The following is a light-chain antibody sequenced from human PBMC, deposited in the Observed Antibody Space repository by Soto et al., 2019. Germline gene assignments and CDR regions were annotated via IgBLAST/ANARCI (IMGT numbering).Light chain of an antibody. J-gene: IGKJ1*01. V-gene: IGKV3-20*01. CDR3: QQYGSSRT. CDR2: DAS. CDR1: QSVSSSY. Sequence: EIVLTQSPGTLSLSPGERATLSCRASQSVSSSYLAWYQQKPGQAPRLLIYDASSRATGIPDRFSGSGPGTDFTLTISRLEPEDFAVYYCQQYGSSRTFGQGTKVEIK.